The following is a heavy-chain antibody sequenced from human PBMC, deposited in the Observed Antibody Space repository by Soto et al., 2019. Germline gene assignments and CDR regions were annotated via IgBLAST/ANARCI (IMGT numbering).Heavy chain of an antibody. Sequence: SETLSLTCAGSGGSISSGDYPWCWIRQPPGKGLEWIGYIYRSGSTYSNPSLKSRVIISVDTSKNQFALNLNSVTAADTAVYYCARAGGGFDNRDWLYPWSQGILVTVSA. CDR1: GGSISSGDYP. J-gene: IGHJ5*02. V-gene: IGHV4-30-2*01. CDR2: IYRSGST. CDR3: ARAGGGFDNRDWLYP. D-gene: IGHD1-20*01.